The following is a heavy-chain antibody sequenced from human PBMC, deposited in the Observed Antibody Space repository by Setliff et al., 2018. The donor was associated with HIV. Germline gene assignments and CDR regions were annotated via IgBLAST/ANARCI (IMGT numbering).Heavy chain of an antibody. V-gene: IGHV4-4*07. CDR3: ARDKGGTYDGMYYYYYMDV. CDR1: GGSISSYY. CDR2: IYARGGT. D-gene: IGHD1-26*01. J-gene: IGHJ6*03. Sequence: SETLSLTCSVSGGSISSYYWSWIRQPAGKGLEWIGRIYARGGTNYNPSLESRVTMSVDTSMNQFSLKLTSVTAADTAVYFCARDKGGTYDGMYYYYYMDVWGKGTTVTVSS.